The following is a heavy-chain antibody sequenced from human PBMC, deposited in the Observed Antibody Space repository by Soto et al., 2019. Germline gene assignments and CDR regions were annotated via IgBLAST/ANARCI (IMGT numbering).Heavy chain of an antibody. CDR1: GYTFTSYD. D-gene: IGHD4-4*01. CDR3: ARRGDYSNYMDV. Sequence: SVKVSCKASGYTFTSYDINWVRQATGQGLEWMGWMNPNSGNTGYAQKFQGRVTMTRNTSISTAYMELSSLRSEDTAVYYCARRGDYSNYMDVWGKGTTVTVSS. V-gene: IGHV1-8*01. CDR2: MNPNSGNT. J-gene: IGHJ6*03.